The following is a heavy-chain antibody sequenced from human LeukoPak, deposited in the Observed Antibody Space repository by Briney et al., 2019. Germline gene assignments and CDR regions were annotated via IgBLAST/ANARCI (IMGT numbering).Heavy chain of an antibody. Sequence: ASVKVSCKASGYTFTSLDINWVRQATGQGLEWMGWMNPNSGNTGYAQKFQGRVTFTRDTSISTAYMELRSLTSEDTAVYYCARDYGGSSGWFDPWGQGTLVTVSS. CDR2: MNPNSGNT. D-gene: IGHD4-23*01. CDR3: ARDYGGSSGWFDP. V-gene: IGHV1-8*01. CDR1: GYTFTSLD. J-gene: IGHJ5*02.